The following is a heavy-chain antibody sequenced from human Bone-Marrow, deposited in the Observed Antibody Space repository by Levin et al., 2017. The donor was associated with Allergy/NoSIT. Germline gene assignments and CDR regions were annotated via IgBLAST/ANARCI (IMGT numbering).Heavy chain of an antibody. Sequence: GESLKISCKTSGYTFTSFDINWVRQATGQGLEWMGWMYPNSDNAGYAQKFQGRVTMTMNTSISTAYMELSSLRSEDTAIYYCARGELGSGYLFDYWGQGTLVTVSS. D-gene: IGHD5-12*01. CDR1: GYTFTSFD. J-gene: IGHJ4*02. CDR2: MYPNSDNA. V-gene: IGHV1-8*01. CDR3: ARGELGSGYLFDY.